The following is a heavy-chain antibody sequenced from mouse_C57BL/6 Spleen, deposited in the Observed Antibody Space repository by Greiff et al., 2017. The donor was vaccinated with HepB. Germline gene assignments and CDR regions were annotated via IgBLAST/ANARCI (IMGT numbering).Heavy chain of an antibody. CDR2: IDPETGGT. J-gene: IGHJ1*03. D-gene: IGHD1-1*01. V-gene: IGHV1-15*01. CDR1: GYTFTDYE. Sequence: QVQLKQSGAELVRPGASVTLSCKASGYTFTDYEMHWVKQTPVHGLEWIGAIDPETGGTAYNQKFKGKAILTADKSSSTAYMELRSLTSEDSAVYYCTRFYGSSPWYFDVWGTGTTVTVSS. CDR3: TRFYGSSPWYFDV.